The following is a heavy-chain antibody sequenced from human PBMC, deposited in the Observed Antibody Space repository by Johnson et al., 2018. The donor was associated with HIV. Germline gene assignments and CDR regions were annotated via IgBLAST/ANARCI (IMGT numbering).Heavy chain of an antibody. CDR1: GFTFSNYG. D-gene: IGHD3-22*01. CDR3: AKGEYFDSGGYYHVVMNGFDI. V-gene: IGHV3-30*18. CDR2: ITYDGSHK. J-gene: IGHJ3*02. Sequence: VESGGGVVQPGRSLRLSCAASGFTFSNYGMHWVRQAPGKGLEWVALITYDGSHKYYEDPVKGRFTISRDNSKNTVWLQLNSLRAEDTGVYYCAKGEYFDSGGYYHVVMNGFDIWGQGTTVIVSS.